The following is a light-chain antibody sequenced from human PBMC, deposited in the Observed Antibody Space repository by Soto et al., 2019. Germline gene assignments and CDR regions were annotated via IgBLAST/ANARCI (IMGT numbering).Light chain of an antibody. V-gene: IGKV3-20*01. J-gene: IGKJ1*01. CDR1: QTVGGSY. CDR2: GAS. CDR3: QQYDSSPWM. Sequence: EIVLTQSPGTLSLSPGERATLSCRASQTVGGSYLAWYQQKPGQAPRLLIYGASSRATGIPDRFSGSGSGTDFTLTISRLEPEDFAVYYCQQYDSSPWMFGQGTKVEVK.